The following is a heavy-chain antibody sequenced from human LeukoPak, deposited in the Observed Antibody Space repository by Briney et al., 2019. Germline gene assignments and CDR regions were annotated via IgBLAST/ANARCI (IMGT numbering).Heavy chain of an antibody. Sequence: PSETLSLTCAVSGYSISSGYYWGWIRQPPGKGLEWIGSIYHSGSTYYNPSLKSPVTISVDTSKNQFSLKLSSVTAADTAVYYCARLGLRSEGWGQGTLVTVSS. V-gene: IGHV4-38-2*01. J-gene: IGHJ4*02. CDR3: ARLGLRSEG. D-gene: IGHD5-12*01. CDR1: GYSISSGYY. CDR2: IYHSGST.